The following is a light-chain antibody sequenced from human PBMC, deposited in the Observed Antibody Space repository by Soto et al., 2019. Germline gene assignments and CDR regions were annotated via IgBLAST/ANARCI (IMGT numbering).Light chain of an antibody. J-gene: IGLJ1*01. CDR1: NSDVGSYNR. V-gene: IGLV2-18*02. Sequence: QSVLTQPPSVSGSPGQSVTISCTGTNSDVGSYNRVSWYHQPPGTAPKLMIYDVNGRPSGVSDRFSGSKSGNTASLTISGLQAEDEGDYYCNSFTTSSTYVFGTGTKVTVL. CDR3: NSFTTSSTYV. CDR2: DVN.